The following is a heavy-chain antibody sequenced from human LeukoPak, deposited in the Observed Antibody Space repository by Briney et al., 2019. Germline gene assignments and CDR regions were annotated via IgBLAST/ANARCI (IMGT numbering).Heavy chain of an antibody. Sequence: DSVKVSCKASGYTFTDYYIHWMRQAPGQGLEWMGWINPKRGVTTYSQKFQGRVTMTRDTSITTAYMELTRLRSDDTTIYYCARERNYGDYGNAFDVWGQGTKVTASS. J-gene: IGHJ3*01. CDR2: INPKRGVT. D-gene: IGHD4-17*01. CDR3: ARERNYGDYGNAFDV. V-gene: IGHV1-2*02. CDR1: GYTFTDYY.